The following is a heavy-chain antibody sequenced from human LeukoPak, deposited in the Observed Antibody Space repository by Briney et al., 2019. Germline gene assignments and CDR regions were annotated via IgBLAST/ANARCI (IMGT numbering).Heavy chain of an antibody. Sequence: PSETLSLTCAVYGGSFSGYYWSWIRQPPGKGLEWIGYIYYSGSTNYNPSLKSRVTISVDTSKNQFSLKLSSVTAADTAVYYCARDRGMVRGVIKSGYYYGMDVWGQGTTVTVSS. CDR1: GGSFSGYY. CDR3: ARDRGMVRGVIKSGYYYGMDV. CDR2: IYYSGST. D-gene: IGHD3-10*01. J-gene: IGHJ6*02. V-gene: IGHV4-59*01.